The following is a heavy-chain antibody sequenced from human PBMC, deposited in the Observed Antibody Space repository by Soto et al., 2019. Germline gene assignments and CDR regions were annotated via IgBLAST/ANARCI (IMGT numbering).Heavy chain of an antibody. V-gene: IGHV4-31*03. CDR3: VGYDYYDSSGYYAFDI. J-gene: IGHJ3*02. CDR1: GGSISSGGYY. Sequence: PSETLSLTCTVSGGSISSGGYYWSWIRQHPGKGLEWIGYIYYSGSTYYNPSLKSRVTISVDTSKNQFSLKLSSVTAADTAVYYCVGYDYYDSSGYYAFDIWGQGTMVTVSS. CDR2: IYYSGST. D-gene: IGHD3-22*01.